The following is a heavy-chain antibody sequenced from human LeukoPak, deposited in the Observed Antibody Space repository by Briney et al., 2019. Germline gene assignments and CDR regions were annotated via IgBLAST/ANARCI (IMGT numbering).Heavy chain of an antibody. CDR3: ASRKLGNDY. V-gene: IGHV4-59*01. CDR2: IYHTGST. J-gene: IGHJ4*02. D-gene: IGHD7-27*01. CDR1: GDSIGSDY. Sequence: SETLSLTCTVSGDSIGSDYWSWIRQSPGKGLEWIGYIYHTGSTSYSPSLKSRVTISADTSQNQFSLKLSSVTAADTAVYYCASRKLGNDYWGQGTLVTVSS.